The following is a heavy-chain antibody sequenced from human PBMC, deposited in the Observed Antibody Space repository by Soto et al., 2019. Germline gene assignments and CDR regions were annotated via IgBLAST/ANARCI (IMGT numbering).Heavy chain of an antibody. Sequence: EVQLLESGGGLVQPGGSLRLSCAASGFTFSSYAMSWVRQAPGKGLEWVSAISGSGGSTYYADSVKGRFTISRDNSNNTLYLQMNSLRAEDTAVYYCAKVYDFWGGYSDYWGQGTLVTVSS. J-gene: IGHJ4*02. V-gene: IGHV3-23*01. CDR3: AKVYDFWGGYSDY. D-gene: IGHD3-3*01. CDR1: GFTFSSYA. CDR2: ISGSGGST.